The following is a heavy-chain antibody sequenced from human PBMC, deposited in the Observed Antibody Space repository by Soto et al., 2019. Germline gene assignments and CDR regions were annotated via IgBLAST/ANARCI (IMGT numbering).Heavy chain of an antibody. V-gene: IGHV1-2*02. CDR2: INPNSGDT. CDR1: GYSFTGYY. Sequence: VASVKVSCKASGYSFTGYYMHWVRQAPGEGLEWMGWINPNSGDTNYAQKFQGRITMTRDTSISTAYMEVSRLRSEDTAAYYCAANSGYYYHFDYWGQGTLVTVSS. J-gene: IGHJ4*02. CDR3: AANSGYYYHFDY. D-gene: IGHD3-22*01.